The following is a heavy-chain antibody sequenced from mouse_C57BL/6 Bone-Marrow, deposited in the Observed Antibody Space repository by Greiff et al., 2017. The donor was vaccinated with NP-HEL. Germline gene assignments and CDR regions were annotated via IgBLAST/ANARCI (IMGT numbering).Heavy chain of an antibody. CDR2: IDPENGDT. J-gene: IGHJ2*01. CDR1: GFNIKDDY. CDR3: ARVYGSLDY. V-gene: IGHV14-4*01. Sequence: EVQLQQSGAELVRPGASVKLSCTASGFNIKDDYMHWVKQRPEQGLEWIGWIDPENGDTEYASKFQGKATITADTSSNTAYLQLSSLTSEDSAVYFCARVYGSLDYWGQGTTLTVSS. D-gene: IGHD1-1*01.